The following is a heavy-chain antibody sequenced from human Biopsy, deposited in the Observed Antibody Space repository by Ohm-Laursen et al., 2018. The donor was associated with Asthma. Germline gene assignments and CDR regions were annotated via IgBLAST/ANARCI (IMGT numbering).Heavy chain of an antibody. CDR2: IWYDGSNK. D-gene: IGHD3-9*01. V-gene: IGHV3-33*01. CDR3: AREKAYSDILTAYYNGWYFDL. CDR1: GFTFSSYG. Sequence: SLRLSCAASGFTFSSYGMHWVRQAPGKGLEWVAVIWYDGSNKYYADPVKGRFTISRDNSKNTLYLQMNNLRAEDTAVYYCAREKAYSDILTAYYNGWYFDLWGRGTLVTVSS. J-gene: IGHJ2*01.